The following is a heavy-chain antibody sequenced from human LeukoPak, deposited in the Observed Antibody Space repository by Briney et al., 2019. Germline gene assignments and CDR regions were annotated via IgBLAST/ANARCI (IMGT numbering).Heavy chain of an antibody. CDR3: PKDFGXXEDY. Sequence: GGSLRLSCAASGFTFDDYAMHWVRQAPGKCLEWVSLISGDGGSTYYADSVKGRFTISRDNSKNSLYLQMNSLRTEDTALYYCPKDFGXXEDYWGQGXXVTXSS. CDR1: GFTFDDYA. V-gene: IGHV3-43*02. CDR2: ISGDGGST. J-gene: IGHJ4*02. D-gene: IGHD3-10*01.